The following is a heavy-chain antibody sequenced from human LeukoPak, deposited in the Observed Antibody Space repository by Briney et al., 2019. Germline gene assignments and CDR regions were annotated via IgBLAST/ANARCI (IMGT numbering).Heavy chain of an antibody. D-gene: IGHD6-6*01. CDR1: GFTFDDYA. J-gene: IGHJ4*02. V-gene: IGHV3-21*01. Sequence: GRSLRLSCAASGFTFDDYAMNWVRQAPGKGLEWVSSISSSSSYIYYADSVKGRSTISRDNAKNSLYLQMNSLRAEDTAVYYCAREEQLAAFDYWGQGTLVTVSS. CDR2: ISSSSSYI. CDR3: AREEQLAAFDY.